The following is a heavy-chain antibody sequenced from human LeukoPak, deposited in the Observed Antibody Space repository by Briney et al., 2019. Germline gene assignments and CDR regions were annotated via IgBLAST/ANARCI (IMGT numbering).Heavy chain of an antibody. D-gene: IGHD5-24*01. CDR2: ISGSGGST. CDR1: GFTFSSYA. CDR3: AKDRNPRWLQSGNFDY. Sequence: GGSLRLSCAASGFTFSSYAMSWVRQAPEKGLEWVSAISGSGGSTYYADSVKGRFTISRDNSKNTLYLQMNSLRAEDTAVYYCAKDRNPRWLQSGNFDYWGQGTLVTVSS. V-gene: IGHV3-23*01. J-gene: IGHJ4*02.